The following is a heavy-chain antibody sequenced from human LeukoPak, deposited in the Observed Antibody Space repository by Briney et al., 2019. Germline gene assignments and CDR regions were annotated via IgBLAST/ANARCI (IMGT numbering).Heavy chain of an antibody. CDR1: GYIFTGYY. Sequence: GASVKVSCKASGYIFTGYYIHWVRQAPGQGLEWMGWINPNSGGTNCAQKFQGRITMTRDTSISTAYMELSRLTSDDTAVYYCARVAARDYYYGMDVWGQGTTVTVSS. D-gene: IGHD2-15*01. J-gene: IGHJ6*02. CDR2: INPNSGGT. CDR3: ARVAARDYYYGMDV. V-gene: IGHV1-2*02.